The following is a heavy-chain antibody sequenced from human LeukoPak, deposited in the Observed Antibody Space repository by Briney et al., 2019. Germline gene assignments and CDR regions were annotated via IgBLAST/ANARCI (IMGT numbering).Heavy chain of an antibody. J-gene: IGHJ3*02. CDR3: AREARGDYPIVYNAFDT. Sequence: GGSLRLSCAASGFTFSSYSMNWVRQAPGKGLEWVSSISSSSSYIYYADSVKGRFTISRDNAKNSLYLQMNSLRAEDTAVYYCAREARGDYPIVYNAFDTWGQGTMVTVSS. D-gene: IGHD4-17*01. CDR1: GFTFSSYS. V-gene: IGHV3-21*01. CDR2: ISSSSSYI.